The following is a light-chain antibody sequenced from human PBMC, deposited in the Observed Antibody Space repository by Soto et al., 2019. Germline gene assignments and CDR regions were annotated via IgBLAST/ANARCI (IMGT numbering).Light chain of an antibody. CDR2: GAS. V-gene: IGKV3-15*01. J-gene: IGKJ2*01. CDR3: KQYNIWPPYT. Sequence: EIVMTQSPATLSVSPGERATLYCKASQRISSNLAWYQQKPGQPPRLLLYGASTRATGIPARFSGSGSGTEVTLTISGLQSEDFALYYCKQYNIWPPYTFGQGTKLEIK. CDR1: QRISSN.